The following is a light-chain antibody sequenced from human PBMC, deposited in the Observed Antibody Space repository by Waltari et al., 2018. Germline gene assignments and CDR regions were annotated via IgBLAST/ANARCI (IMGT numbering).Light chain of an antibody. J-gene: IGLJ3*02. CDR2: VNSDGSH. CDR1: SGHSSNV. V-gene: IGLV4-69*01. Sequence: QLVLTQSPSASASLGASVKLTCTLSSGHSSNVIAWLQQQPEKGPRFLMKVNSDGSHRKGDEIPDRFSGSSSGAERYLNISSLQSEDEADYFCQTGGHGTWVFGGGTKLTVL. CDR3: QTGGHGTWV.